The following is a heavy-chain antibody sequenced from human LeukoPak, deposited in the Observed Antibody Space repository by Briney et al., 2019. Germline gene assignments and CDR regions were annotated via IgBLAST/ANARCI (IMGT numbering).Heavy chain of an antibody. CDR2: INPNSGGT. V-gene: IGHV1-2*04. CDR1: GYTFTGYY. J-gene: IGHJ4*02. Sequence: ASVKVSCKASGYTFTGYYMHWVRQAPGRGLEWMGWINPNSGGTNYAQKFQGWVTMTRDTSISTAYMELSRLRSEDTAVYYCVLGYCSGGSCYRFDYWGQGTLVTVSS. CDR3: VLGYCSGGSCYRFDY. D-gene: IGHD2-15*01.